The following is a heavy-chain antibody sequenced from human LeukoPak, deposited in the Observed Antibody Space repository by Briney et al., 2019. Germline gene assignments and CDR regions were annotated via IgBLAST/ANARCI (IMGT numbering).Heavy chain of an antibody. J-gene: IGHJ6*02. Sequence: GGSLRLSCVVSGFTFSTSAMSWVRQAPGKGLEWVSVIYSGGSTYYADSVKGRFTISRDNSKNTLYLQMNSLRAEDTAVYYCAGDLSVDYYYYGMDVWGQGTTVTVSS. CDR2: IYSGGST. CDR3: AGDLSVDYYYYGMDV. CDR1: GFTFSTSA. V-gene: IGHV3-53*01.